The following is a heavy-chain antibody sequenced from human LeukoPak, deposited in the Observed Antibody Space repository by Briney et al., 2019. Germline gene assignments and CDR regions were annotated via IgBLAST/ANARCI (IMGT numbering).Heavy chain of an antibody. CDR1: GGSISRDY. CDR3: ARGHGQQLVPGNWFDP. CDR2: IYYSGST. D-gene: IGHD6-13*01. Sequence: PSETLSLTCTVSGGSISRDYWSWIRQPPGKGLEWIGYIYYSGSTYYNPSLKSRVTISVDTSKNQFSLKLSSVTAADAAVYYCARGHGQQLVPGNWFDPWGQGTLVTVSS. J-gene: IGHJ5*02. V-gene: IGHV4-30-4*08.